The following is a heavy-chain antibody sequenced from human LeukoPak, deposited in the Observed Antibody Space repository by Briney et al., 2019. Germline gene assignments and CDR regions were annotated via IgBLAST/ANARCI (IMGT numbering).Heavy chain of an antibody. D-gene: IGHD6-19*01. V-gene: IGHV4-59*01. Sequence: SETLSLTCTVSGGSISSYYWSWIRQPPGKGLEWIGYIYYSGSTNYNPSLKSRVTISVDTSKNQFSLKLSSVTAADTAVYYWAREAWDSSGSTFDYWGQGTLVTVSS. CDR1: GGSISSYY. J-gene: IGHJ4*02. CDR3: AREAWDSSGSTFDY. CDR2: IYYSGST.